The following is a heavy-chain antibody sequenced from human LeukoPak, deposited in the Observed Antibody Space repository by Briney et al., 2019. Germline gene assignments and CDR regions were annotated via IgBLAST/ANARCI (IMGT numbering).Heavy chain of an antibody. Sequence: SVKVSCKASGGTLSNHAVSWVRQAPGQGLEWMGRIIPVSGTTNYAQKFQGRVTITTDESTSTAYMELSSLRSEDTAVYYCARDGAQWELYAFDIWGQGTMVTVSS. D-gene: IGHD1-26*01. CDR3: ARDGAQWELYAFDI. J-gene: IGHJ3*02. V-gene: IGHV1-69*05. CDR2: IIPVSGTT. CDR1: GGTLSNHA.